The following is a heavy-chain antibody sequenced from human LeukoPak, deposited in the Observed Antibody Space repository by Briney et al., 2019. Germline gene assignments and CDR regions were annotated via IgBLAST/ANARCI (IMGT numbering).Heavy chain of an antibody. J-gene: IGHJ3*02. CDR1: GFTFSSYS. Sequence: GGSLRLSCAASGFTFSSYSMNWVRQAPGKGLEWVSSISSSSYIYYADSVKGRFTISRDNAKNSLYLQMNSLRAEDTAVYFCARESEPAGLAFDIWGQGTMVTLSS. V-gene: IGHV3-21*01. CDR3: ARESEPAGLAFDI. D-gene: IGHD1-14*01. CDR2: ISSSSYI.